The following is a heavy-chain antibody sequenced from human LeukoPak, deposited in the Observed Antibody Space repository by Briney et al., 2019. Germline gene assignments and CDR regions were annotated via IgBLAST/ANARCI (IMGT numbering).Heavy chain of an antibody. J-gene: IGHJ4*02. CDR2: IYYSGST. Sequence: SQTLSLTCTVSGGSISSGDYYWSWIRQPPGKGLEWIGYIYYSGSTYYIPSLKSRVTISVDTSKNQFSLRLSSVTAADTAVYYCARDTSRDGYNYDYWGQGTLVTVSS. CDR1: GGSISSGDYY. CDR3: ARDTSRDGYNYDY. V-gene: IGHV4-30-4*01. D-gene: IGHD5-24*01.